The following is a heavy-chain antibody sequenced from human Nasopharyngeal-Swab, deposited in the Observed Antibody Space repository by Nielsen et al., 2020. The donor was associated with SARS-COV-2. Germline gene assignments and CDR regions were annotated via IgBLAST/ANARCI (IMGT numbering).Heavy chain of an antibody. CDR3: ASLGRDQDYAFDI. J-gene: IGHJ3*02. CDR2: INYGVST. CDR1: GGSISTTGYS. V-gene: IGHV4-39*01. D-gene: IGHD7-27*01. Sequence: SETLSLTCTVSGGSISTTGYSWVWIRQPPGKGLEWIGTINYGVSTYYNPSLKSRVTISVDTSKRQVSLKVDSVTAADTAVYYCASLGRDQDYAFDIWGQGALVTVSS.